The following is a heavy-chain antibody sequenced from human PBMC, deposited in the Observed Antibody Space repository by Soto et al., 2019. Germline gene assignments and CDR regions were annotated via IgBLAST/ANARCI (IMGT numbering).Heavy chain of an antibody. Sequence: GGSLRLSCVASGFSFRSSWMSWVRQVPGRGLEWVAQLNPDGSTKDYVDAVKGRVTISRDNAENTVFLQMNSLSAEDTAVYYCARAGDYKLSYWGQGTLVTVSS. J-gene: IGHJ4*02. CDR2: LNPDGSTK. V-gene: IGHV3-7*01. CDR3: ARAGDYKLSY. CDR1: GFSFRSSW. D-gene: IGHD4-17*01.